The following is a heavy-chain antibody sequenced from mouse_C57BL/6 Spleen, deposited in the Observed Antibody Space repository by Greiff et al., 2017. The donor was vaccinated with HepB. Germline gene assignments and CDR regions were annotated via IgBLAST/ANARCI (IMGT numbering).Heavy chain of an antibody. V-gene: IGHV1-82*01. D-gene: IGHD3-2*02. J-gene: IGHJ4*01. Sequence: QVQLQQSGPELVKPGASVKISCKASGYAFSSSWMNWVKQRPGKGLEWIGRIYPGDGDTNYNGKFKGKATLTADKSSSTAYMQLSSLTSEDSAVYFCARGDSSGYVLMDYWGQGTSVTVSS. CDR3: ARGDSSGYVLMDY. CDR1: GYAFSSSW. CDR2: IYPGDGDT.